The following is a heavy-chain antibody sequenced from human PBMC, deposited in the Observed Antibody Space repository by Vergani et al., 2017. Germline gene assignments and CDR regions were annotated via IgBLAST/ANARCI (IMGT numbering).Heavy chain of an antibody. CDR1: GYTFTGYY. CDR2: IHPNSGGT. J-gene: IGHJ3*02. D-gene: IGHD6-13*01. V-gene: IGHV1-2*02. Sequence: QVQLVQSGAEVKKPGASVKVSCKASGYTFTGYYMHWVRQAPGQGLEWMGWIHPNSGGTNYAQKFQGRVTMTRDTSISTAYMGLSRLRSDDTAVYYCARGRGGSSWGRDAFDIWGQGTMVTVSS. CDR3: ARGRGGSSWGRDAFDI.